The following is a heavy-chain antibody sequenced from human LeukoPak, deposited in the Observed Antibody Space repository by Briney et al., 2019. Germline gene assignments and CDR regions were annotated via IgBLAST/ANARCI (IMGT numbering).Heavy chain of an antibody. CDR2: IYTSGST. Sequence: TSETLSLTCTVSGGSISSYYWSWIRQPAGKGLEWIGRIYTSGSTNYNPSLKSRVTMSVDTSKNQFSLKLSSVTAADTAVYYCARGYYDSSGYYYLRDDAFDIWGQGTMVTVSS. V-gene: IGHV4-4*07. CDR3: ARGYYDSSGYYYLRDDAFDI. D-gene: IGHD3-22*01. J-gene: IGHJ3*02. CDR1: GGSISSYY.